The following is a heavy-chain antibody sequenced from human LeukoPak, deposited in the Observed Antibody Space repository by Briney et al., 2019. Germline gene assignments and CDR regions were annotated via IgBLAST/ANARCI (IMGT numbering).Heavy chain of an antibody. V-gene: IGHV4-61*02. CDR3: ARRPNHWSYPRVGWFDP. Sequence: SETLSLTCTVSGGSISSGSYYWSWIRQPAGKGLEWIGRIYTSGSTNYNPSLKSRVTISVDTSKNQFSLKLSSVTAADTAVYYCARRPNHWSYPRVGWFDPWGQGTLVTVSS. CDR1: GGSISSGSYY. D-gene: IGHD1-26*01. J-gene: IGHJ5*02. CDR2: IYTSGST.